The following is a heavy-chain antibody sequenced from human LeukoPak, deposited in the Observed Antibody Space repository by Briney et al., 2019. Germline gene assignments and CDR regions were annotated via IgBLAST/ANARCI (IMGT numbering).Heavy chain of an antibody. D-gene: IGHD6-19*01. Sequence: PSETLSLTCAVSGGPISSGGYSWSWIRQPPGKGLEWIGYIYHSGSTYYNPSLKSRVTISVDRSKNQFSLKLSSVTAADTAVYYCARGIAVAGDYYFDYWGQGTLVTVSS. CDR3: ARGIAVAGDYYFDY. V-gene: IGHV4-30-2*01. CDR1: GGPISSGGYS. J-gene: IGHJ4*02. CDR2: IYHSGST.